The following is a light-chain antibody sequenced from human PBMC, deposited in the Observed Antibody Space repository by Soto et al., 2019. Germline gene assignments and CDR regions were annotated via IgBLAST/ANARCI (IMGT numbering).Light chain of an antibody. CDR2: GST. J-gene: IGLJ1*01. Sequence: QSVLSQPPSVSGAPGQRVTISCTGISSNIWAGYDAHWFQQVPGTAPKLLIYGSTNRPSGVPDRFSGSKSGASASLAITGLQAEDEADYNCQSYDSSLGGNYVFGTGSKVTVL. CDR3: QSYDSSLGGNYV. V-gene: IGLV1-40*01. CDR1: SSNIWAGYD.